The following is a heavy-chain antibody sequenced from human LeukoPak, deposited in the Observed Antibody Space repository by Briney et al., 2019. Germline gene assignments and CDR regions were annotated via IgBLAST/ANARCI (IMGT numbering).Heavy chain of an antibody. V-gene: IGHV4-39*07. D-gene: IGHD6-19*01. Sequence: SETLPLTCTVSGASISSSSNYWAWIRQPPGKGLEWIGSISYSGSTYYNPSLKSRVTISVDTSKNQFSLKLSSVTAADTAVYYCATIAVAGSGCYWGQGTLVTVSS. J-gene: IGHJ4*02. CDR2: ISYSGST. CDR1: GASISSSSNY. CDR3: ATIAVAGSGCY.